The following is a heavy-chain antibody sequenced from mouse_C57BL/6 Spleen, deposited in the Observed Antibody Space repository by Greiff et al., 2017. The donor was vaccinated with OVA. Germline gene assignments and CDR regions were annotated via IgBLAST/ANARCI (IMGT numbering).Heavy chain of an antibody. J-gene: IGHJ1*03. D-gene: IGHD1-1*01. CDR3: ARSPLKGSRTWYFDV. CDR1: GYTFTSYW. V-gene: IGHV1-53*01. Sequence: VQLQQPGTELVKPGASVKLSCKASGYTFTSYWMHWVKQRPGQGLEWIGTINPSNGGTNYHEKFKSKATLTVDKSSRRAYVQLSSLTSEDSAVYYGARSPLKGSRTWYFDVWGTGTTVTVSS. CDR2: INPSNGGT.